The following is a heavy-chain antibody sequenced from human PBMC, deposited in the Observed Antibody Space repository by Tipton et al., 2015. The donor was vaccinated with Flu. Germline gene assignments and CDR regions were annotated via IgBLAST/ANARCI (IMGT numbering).Heavy chain of an antibody. Sequence: QLVQSGGGLVQPGGSLRLSCAASGFTVSSKYMGWVRQAPGKGLQWVSVIYRDGTTYVADSVKGRCTISRDNSKNTLYLQWNSLTTEDTAVYYCATLGNSGTDGFDIWGQGTMVTISS. D-gene: IGHD5-12*01. CDR2: IYRDGTT. CDR1: GFTVSSKY. J-gene: IGHJ3*02. V-gene: IGHV3-66*02. CDR3: ATLGNSGTDGFDI.